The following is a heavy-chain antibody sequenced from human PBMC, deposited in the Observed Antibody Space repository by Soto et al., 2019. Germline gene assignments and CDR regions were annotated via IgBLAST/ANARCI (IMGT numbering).Heavy chain of an antibody. CDR2: ISAYNGNT. CDR1: GYTFTSYG. CDR3: ARVKVWEGSGSYSSSGFDY. D-gene: IGHD3-10*01. J-gene: IGHJ4*02. V-gene: IGHV1-18*01. Sequence: ASVKVSCKASGYTFTSYGISWVRQAPGQGLEWMGWISAYNGNTNYAQKLQGRVTMTTDTSTSTAYMELRSLRSDDTAVYYCARVKVWEGSGSYSSSGFDYWGQGTLVTVSS.